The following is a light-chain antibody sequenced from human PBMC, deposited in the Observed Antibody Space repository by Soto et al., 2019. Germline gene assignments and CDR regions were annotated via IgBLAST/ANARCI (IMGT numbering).Light chain of an antibody. J-gene: IGKJ5*01. CDR2: DAS. CDR1: QGIRYY. CDR3: QKYNNPPPP. Sequence: DIQMTQSPSSLSASVGDRVTFACRASQGIRYYLAWYQQKPGKVPRFLIYDASTLQSGVPSRFSGSGWGTNFTLTVRSLQPEDVVTYYWQKYNNPPPPFGQGTRLEIK. V-gene: IGKV1-27*01.